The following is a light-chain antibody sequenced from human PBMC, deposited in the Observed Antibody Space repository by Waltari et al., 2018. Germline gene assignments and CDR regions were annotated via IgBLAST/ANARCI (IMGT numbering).Light chain of an antibody. CDR3: SSYAGSSSPRV. Sequence: QSALIQPASVSGSPGQSITMSCTETNSAVGTYNLVSWYQQHPGNAPKLMIYEGNKRPSGVSSRFSGSKSCNTASLTISGLQAEDEADYYCSSYAGSSSPRVFGGGTKLTVL. CDR1: NSAVGTYNL. CDR2: EGN. V-gene: IGLV2-23*01. J-gene: IGLJ3*02.